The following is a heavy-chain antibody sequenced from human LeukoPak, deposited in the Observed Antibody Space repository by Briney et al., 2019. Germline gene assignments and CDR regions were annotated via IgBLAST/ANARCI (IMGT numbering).Heavy chain of an antibody. J-gene: IGHJ4*02. D-gene: IGHD3-22*01. CDR2: IYYSGST. CDR3: ARNYYDSLGRPYYFDY. Sequence: PSETLSLTCTVSGGSISSSSYYWGWIRQPPGKGLEWIGSIYYSGSTYYNPSLESRVTISVDTSKNQFSLKLSSVTAADTAVYYCARNYYDSLGRPYYFDYWGQGTLVTVSS. V-gene: IGHV4-39*07. CDR1: GGSISSSSYY.